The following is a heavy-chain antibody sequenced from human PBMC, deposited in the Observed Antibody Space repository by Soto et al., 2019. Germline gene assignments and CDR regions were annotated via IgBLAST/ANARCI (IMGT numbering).Heavy chain of an antibody. CDR3: ARGERQQQREY. Sequence: SETLSLTCAVSGGSFSSDYWTWIRQPPGTGLEWVGEIYHSGNTNYNPALKSRVIISVDKSKNQFSLKLSSVTDEDTAMYYCARGERQQQREYWGQGTQVTVAS. CDR2: IYHSGNT. V-gene: IGHV4-34*01. D-gene: IGHD6-13*01. J-gene: IGHJ4*02. CDR1: GGSFSSDY.